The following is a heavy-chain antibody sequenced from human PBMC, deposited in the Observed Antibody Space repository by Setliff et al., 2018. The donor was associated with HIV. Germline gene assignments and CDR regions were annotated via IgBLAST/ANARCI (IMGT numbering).Heavy chain of an antibody. CDR1: GGSISSGDYY. D-gene: IGHD3-10*01. CDR3: ARAPFYYGSGSYQTFDY. Sequence: SETLSLTCTVSGGSISSGDYYWSWIRQHPRKGLEWIGYIYYTGRTYYNPSLKSRVTISVDTSKNQFSLKLSSVTAADTAVYYCARAPFYYGSGSYQTFDYWGQGTLVTVSS. J-gene: IGHJ4*02. V-gene: IGHV4-31*03. CDR2: IYYTGRT.